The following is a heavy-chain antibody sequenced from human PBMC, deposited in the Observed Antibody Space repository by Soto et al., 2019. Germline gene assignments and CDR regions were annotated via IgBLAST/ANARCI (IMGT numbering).Heavy chain of an antibody. CDR2: IDNRTTTI. J-gene: IGHJ4*02. D-gene: IGHD3-3*02. V-gene: IGHV3-48*02. CDR3: ARQTWDYHFSNFAY. Sequence: GGSLRLSCAASGFTFSIFSMNWVRQATGKGLMWASYIDNRTTTIYYADSVKGRFTISRDNARNSLYLQMNSLRDEVIAVYYCARQTWDYHFSNFAYWGLGTLVTVFS. CDR1: GFTFSIFS.